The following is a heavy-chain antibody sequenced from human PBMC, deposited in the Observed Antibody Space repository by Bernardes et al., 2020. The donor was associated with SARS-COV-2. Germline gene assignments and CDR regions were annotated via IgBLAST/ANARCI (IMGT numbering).Heavy chain of an antibody. J-gene: IGHJ3*02. CDR3: ARDLDRLYSGSRTDAFDI. CDR1: DGSISSYY. CDR2: IYYSGST. V-gene: IGHV4-59*01. D-gene: IGHD1-26*01. Sequence: SETLSLTCTVSDGSISSYYWSWIRQPPGKGLEWIGYIYYSGSTNYNPSLKSRVTISVDTSKNQFSLNLSSVTAADTAVYYCARDLDRLYSGSRTDAFDIWGQGTMVTVSS.